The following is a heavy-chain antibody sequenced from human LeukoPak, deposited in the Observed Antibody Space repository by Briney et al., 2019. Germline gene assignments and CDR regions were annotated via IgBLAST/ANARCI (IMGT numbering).Heavy chain of an antibody. V-gene: IGHV3-23*01. D-gene: IGHD2-15*01. CDR2: ISGSGGST. Sequence: GGSLRLSCAASGFTVSSHDMNWVRQTPGKGLEWVSAISGSGGSTYYADSVKGRFSISRDKSKNTLFLQMNSLRAEDTAVYYCAKEDMGYIDYWGQGNLVTVSS. J-gene: IGHJ4*02. CDR3: AKEDMGYIDY. CDR1: GFTVSSHD.